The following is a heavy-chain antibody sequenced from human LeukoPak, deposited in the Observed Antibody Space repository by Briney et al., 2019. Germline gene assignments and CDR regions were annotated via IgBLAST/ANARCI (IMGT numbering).Heavy chain of an antibody. V-gene: IGHV4-34*01. CDR1: GGSFSGYY. CDR3: ARGQPDMIFGVVIIRHYYYYMDV. J-gene: IGHJ6*03. D-gene: IGHD3/OR15-3a*01. Sequence: PSETLSLTCAVYGGSFSGYYWSWIRQPPGKGLEWIGEINHSGSTNYNPSLKSRVTISVDTSKNQFSLKLSSVTAADTAVYYCARGQPDMIFGVVIIRHYYYYMDVWGKGTTVTVSS. CDR2: INHSGST.